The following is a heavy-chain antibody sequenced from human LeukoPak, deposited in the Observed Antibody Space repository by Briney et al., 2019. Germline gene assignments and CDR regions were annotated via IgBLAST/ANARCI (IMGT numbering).Heavy chain of an antibody. CDR1: GYTFTPSY. V-gene: IGHV1-2*02. CDR3: ARGPGNKYYYYYTDG. CDR2: INPNSGGT. J-gene: IGHJ6*03. D-gene: IGHD4-23*01. Sequence: ASVKVSCTASGYTFTPSYMHWVRQAPGHGLGWMGWINPNSGGTNYTQKFQGRVTMTRDTSISTAYMGLSRLRSDDTAVYYCARGPGNKYYYYYTDGGGKGTTVTIPS.